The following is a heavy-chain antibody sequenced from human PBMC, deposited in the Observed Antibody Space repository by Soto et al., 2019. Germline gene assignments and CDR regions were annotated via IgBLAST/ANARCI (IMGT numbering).Heavy chain of an antibody. CDR1: GGTFSSYA. CDR3: ARDQSVVVVAATDDAFDI. V-gene: IGHV1-69*06. D-gene: IGHD2-15*01. Sequence: SVKVSCKASGGTFSSYAISWVRQAPGQGLEWMGGIIPIFGTANYAQKFQGRVTITADKSTSTAYMELSSLRSEDTAVYYCARDQSVVVVAATDDAFDIWGQGTMVTVSS. J-gene: IGHJ3*02. CDR2: IIPIFGTA.